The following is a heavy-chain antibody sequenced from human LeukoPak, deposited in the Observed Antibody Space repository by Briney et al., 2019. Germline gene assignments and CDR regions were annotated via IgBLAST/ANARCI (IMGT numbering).Heavy chain of an antibody. CDR3: ATYSYAYGMDV. CDR2: ISTYNGNT. D-gene: IGHD5-18*01. V-gene: IGHV1-18*01. J-gene: IGHJ6*02. Sequence: ASVKVSCMTSGYTFTNYGISWVRQAPGQGLEWMGWISTYNGNTNYAQKLQGRVTMTTDTSTRTAYMELRSLRSDDTAVYYCATYSYAYGMDVWGQGTTVTVSS. CDR1: GYTFTNYG.